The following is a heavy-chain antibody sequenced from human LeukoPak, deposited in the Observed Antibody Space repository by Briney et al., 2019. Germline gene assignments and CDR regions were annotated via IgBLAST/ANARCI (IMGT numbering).Heavy chain of an antibody. J-gene: IGHJ4*02. V-gene: IGHV3-23*01. CDR2: ISGSGGST. Sequence: GGSLRLSCAASGFTFSSYGMSWVRQAQGKGLEWVSAISGSGGSTYYADSVKGRFTISRDNSKNTLYLQMNSLRAEDTAVYYCAKATAVAGTIPLDYWGQGTLVTVSS. CDR3: AKATAVAGTIPLDY. D-gene: IGHD6-19*01. CDR1: GFTFSSYG.